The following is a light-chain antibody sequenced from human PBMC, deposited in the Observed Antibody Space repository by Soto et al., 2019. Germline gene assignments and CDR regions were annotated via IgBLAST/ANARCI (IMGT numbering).Light chain of an antibody. CDR2: DVS. Sequence: QSALTQPGSVSGSPGQSITISCTGTSSDVGGYNYVSWYQQHPGKAPKLMIYDVSNRPSGVSNRFSGSKSGNTASLTISGLQAEDEADYYCSSYTSSSTLEWVFGGGTKLTVL. CDR1: SSDVGGYNY. J-gene: IGLJ3*02. V-gene: IGLV2-14*01. CDR3: SSYTSSSTLEWV.